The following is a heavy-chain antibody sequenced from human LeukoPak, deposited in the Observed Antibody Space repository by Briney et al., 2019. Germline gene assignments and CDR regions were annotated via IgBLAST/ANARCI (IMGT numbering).Heavy chain of an antibody. CDR3: ARGRAPGGLWFGESKRRDYYYYMDV. D-gene: IGHD3-10*01. V-gene: IGHV4-39*07. Sequence: SETLSLTCTVSGGSISSSSYYWGWIRQPPGKGLEWIGSIYYSGSTNYNPSLKSRGTISVDTSKNQFSLKLRSVTAADTAVYYCARGRAPGGLWFGESKRRDYYYYMDVWGKGTTVTISS. CDR1: GGSISSSSYY. J-gene: IGHJ6*03. CDR2: IYYSGST.